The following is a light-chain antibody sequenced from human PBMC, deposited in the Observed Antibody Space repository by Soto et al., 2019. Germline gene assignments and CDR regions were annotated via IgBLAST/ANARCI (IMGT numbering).Light chain of an antibody. Sequence: EIVMTQSPATLSVSPGERATLSCRASQSVSSNLVWYQQKPGQAPRLLIYGASTRATGIPARFSGSGSGTEFTLTISSLQSEDFSIYYCQQSHNWPRTFGQGTKVEIK. J-gene: IGKJ1*01. CDR1: QSVSSN. CDR3: QQSHNWPRT. CDR2: GAS. V-gene: IGKV3-15*01.